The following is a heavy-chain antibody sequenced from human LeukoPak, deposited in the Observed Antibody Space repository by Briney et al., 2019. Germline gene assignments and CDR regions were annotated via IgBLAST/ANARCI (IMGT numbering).Heavy chain of an antibody. V-gene: IGHV1-69*05. J-gene: IGHJ6*03. Sequence: SVKVSCNASGNIFNSYSVSWVRQAPGQGLEWMGGIIPIFGSTNYAQKFQGRVTITTDQSTRTAYMELNSLSSDDTAVYYCARVGRSRGSLPNSYYYMDVWGKGTTVTVSS. CDR3: ARVGRSRGSLPNSYYYMDV. CDR2: IIPIFGST. CDR1: GNIFNSYS. D-gene: IGHD1-26*01.